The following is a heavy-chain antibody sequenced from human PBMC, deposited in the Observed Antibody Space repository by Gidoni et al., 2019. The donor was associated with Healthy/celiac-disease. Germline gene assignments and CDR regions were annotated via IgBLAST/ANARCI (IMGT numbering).Heavy chain of an antibody. D-gene: IGHD6-19*01. CDR3: ARSSRSKQWLDINWFDP. Sequence: EVQLVESGGGLVKPGGSLRLSCAASGFTFSSYSMNWVRQAPGKGLEWVSSISSSSSYIYYADSVKGRFTISRDNAKNSLYLQMNSLRAEDTAVYYCARSSRSKQWLDINWFDPWGQGTLVTVSS. CDR1: GFTFSSYS. CDR2: ISSSSSYI. J-gene: IGHJ5*02. V-gene: IGHV3-21*01.